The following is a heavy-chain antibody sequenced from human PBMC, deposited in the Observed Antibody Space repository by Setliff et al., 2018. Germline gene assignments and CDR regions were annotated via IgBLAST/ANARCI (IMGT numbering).Heavy chain of an antibody. D-gene: IGHD4-17*01. CDR3: TTLTTVTTSPL. Sequence: PGGSLRLSCAASGFTFSDHYMDWVRQAPGKGLEWVGRIKSIADGGTTDYAAPVKGRFTISRDDSKNTLYLQMNSLKTEDTAVYYCTTLTTVTTSPLWGQGTLVTVSS. V-gene: IGHV3-15*01. CDR2: IKSIADGGTT. CDR1: GFTFSDHY. J-gene: IGHJ4*02.